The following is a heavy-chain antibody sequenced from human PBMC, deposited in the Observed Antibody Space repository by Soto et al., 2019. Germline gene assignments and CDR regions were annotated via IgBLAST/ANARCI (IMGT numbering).Heavy chain of an antibody. CDR1: GGSFSGYY. V-gene: IGHV4-34*01. J-gene: IGHJ5*02. CDR2: INHSAST. CDR3: ARGSKVPAAIRTPNRVNWFDP. Sequence: SETLSLTCAVYGGSFSGYYWSWIRQPPGKGLEWIGEINHSASTNYTPSLKGRVTISVDTSKNQFSLKRSSVTAADTAVYYCARGSKVPAAIRTPNRVNWFDPWGQGTLVTVSS. D-gene: IGHD2-2*01.